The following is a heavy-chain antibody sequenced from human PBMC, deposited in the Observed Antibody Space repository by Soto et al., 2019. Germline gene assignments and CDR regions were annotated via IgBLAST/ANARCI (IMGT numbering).Heavy chain of an antibody. V-gene: IGHV3-23*01. CDR3: ASDYLVTTHRVIDY. Sequence: QPGGSLRLSCAASGFTFSSYAMSWVRQAPGKGLEWVSAISGSGGGTYYADSVKGRFTISRDNSKNTLYLQMNSLRAEDTAVYYYASDYLVTTHRVIDYWRQGNLVYVSS. J-gene: IGHJ4*02. CDR1: GFTFSSYA. CDR2: ISGSGGGT. D-gene: IGHD2-21*01.